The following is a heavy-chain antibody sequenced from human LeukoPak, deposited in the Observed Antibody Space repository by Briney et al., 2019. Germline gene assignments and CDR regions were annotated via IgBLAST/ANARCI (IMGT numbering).Heavy chain of an antibody. D-gene: IGHD3-10*01. Sequence: EASVKVSCKASGYTFTSYDINWVRQATGQGLEWMGIINPSGGSTSYAQKFQGRVTMTRDMSTSTVYMELSSLRSEDTAVYYCARVITMVRGAKRGLAYWGQGTLVTVSS. CDR3: ARVITMVRGAKRGLAY. V-gene: IGHV1-46*01. J-gene: IGHJ4*02. CDR1: GYTFTSYD. CDR2: INPSGGST.